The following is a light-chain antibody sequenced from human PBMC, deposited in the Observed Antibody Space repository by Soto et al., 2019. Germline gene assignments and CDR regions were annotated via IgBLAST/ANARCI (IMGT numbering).Light chain of an antibody. V-gene: IGKV3-20*01. CDR1: QSISSTY. Sequence: EIVLTQSPGTLSLSPGERATLSCRASQSISSTYLAWYQQKPGQAPRLLIYGASSRATGIPDRFSGSGSGTDFTLTISRLEPEDFAVYSCQQYGTLTWTFGQGTKVGIK. CDR3: QQYGTLTWT. J-gene: IGKJ1*01. CDR2: GAS.